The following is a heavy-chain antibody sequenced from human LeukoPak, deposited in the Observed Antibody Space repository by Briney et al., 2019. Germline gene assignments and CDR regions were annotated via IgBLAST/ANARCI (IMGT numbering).Heavy chain of an antibody. CDR2: ISGSGGGT. V-gene: IGHV3-23*01. CDR3: AKSSYYDTSGYYREYYFDY. Sequence: GGSLRLSCAASGFTFSSYAMSWVRQAPGKGLEWVSGISGSGGGTYYADSVKGRFTISRDNTKNTLYLQMNSLRVEDTAVYYCAKSSYYDTSGYYREYYFDYWGQGTLVTVSS. J-gene: IGHJ4*02. D-gene: IGHD3-22*01. CDR1: GFTFSSYA.